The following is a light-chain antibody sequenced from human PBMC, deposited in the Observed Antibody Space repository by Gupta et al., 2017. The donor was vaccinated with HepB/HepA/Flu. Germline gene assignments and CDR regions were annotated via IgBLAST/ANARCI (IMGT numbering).Light chain of an antibody. V-gene: IGKV2-30*02. CDR1: QSLVHNGGDTF. Sequence: EVVMTHSPLSLPVTLGQPASISCKSSQSLVHNGGDTFLDWFQQRPGQSPRRLIYRGSNRDSGVPDRFSGGGSGTDFTLIINSVEAEDVGVYYCCQYKYQPPTFGQGTKVEIK. J-gene: IGKJ2*01. CDR2: RGS. CDR3: CQYKYQPPT.